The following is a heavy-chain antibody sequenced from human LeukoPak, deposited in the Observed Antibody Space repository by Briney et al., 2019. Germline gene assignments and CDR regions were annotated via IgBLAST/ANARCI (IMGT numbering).Heavy chain of an antibody. CDR2: MNPNSGNT. Sequence: GASVKVSCKASGYTFTSYDINWVRQATGQGLEWMGWMNPNSGNTGYAQKFQGRVTMTRNTSISTACMELSSLRSEDTAVYYCARGLRHYYDSSGYYPDAFDIWGQGTMVTASS. D-gene: IGHD3-22*01. J-gene: IGHJ3*02. CDR1: GYTFTSYD. CDR3: ARGLRHYYDSSGYYPDAFDI. V-gene: IGHV1-8*01.